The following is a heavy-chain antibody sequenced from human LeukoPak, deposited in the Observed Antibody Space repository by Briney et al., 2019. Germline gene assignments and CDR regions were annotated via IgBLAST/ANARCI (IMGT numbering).Heavy chain of an antibody. J-gene: IGHJ5*02. CDR3: AKGPHDYGDFVYL. D-gene: IGHD4-17*01. CDR1: GYTFTSYG. Sequence: VASVKVSCKASGYTFTSYGISWVRQAPGQGLEWMGRIIPVFDMTHYAPKFQGRITMTADTSTTTAYMELRSLKSEDTAVYFCAKGPHDYGDFVYLWGQGTQVTVSS. CDR2: IIPVFDMT. V-gene: IGHV1-18*01.